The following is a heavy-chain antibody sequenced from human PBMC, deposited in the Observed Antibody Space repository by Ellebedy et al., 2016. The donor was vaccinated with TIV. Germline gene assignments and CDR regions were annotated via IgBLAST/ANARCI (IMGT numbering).Heavy chain of an antibody. CDR3: ASLSGGIYYYGSGSAFDI. CDR2: VNHGGNT. D-gene: IGHD3-10*01. V-gene: IGHV4-39*07. Sequence: SETLSLTXTVSGDSIRSSDYFWAWIRQPPGKGLEWVGNVNHGGNTYYNPSLKSRVTISVDTSKNQFSLKLSSVTAADTAVYYCASLSGGIYYYGSGSAFDIWGQGTMVTVSS. J-gene: IGHJ3*02. CDR1: GDSIRSSDYF.